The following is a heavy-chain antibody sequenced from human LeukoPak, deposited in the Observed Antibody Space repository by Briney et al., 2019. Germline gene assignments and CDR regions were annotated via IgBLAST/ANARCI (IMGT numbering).Heavy chain of an antibody. CDR3: ARENYCSSTSCLGGNWFDP. V-gene: IGHV1-18*01. Sequence: ASVKVPCKASGYTFTSYGISWVRQAPGQGLEWMGWISAYNGNTNYAQKLQGRVTMTTDTSTSTAYMELRSLRSDDTAVYYCARENYCSSTSCLGGNWFDPWGQGTLVTVSS. J-gene: IGHJ5*02. D-gene: IGHD2-2*01. CDR1: GYTFTSYG. CDR2: ISAYNGNT.